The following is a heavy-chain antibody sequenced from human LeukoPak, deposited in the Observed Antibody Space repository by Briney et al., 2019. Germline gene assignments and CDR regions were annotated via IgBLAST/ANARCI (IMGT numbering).Heavy chain of an antibody. V-gene: IGHV3-7*01. CDR2: IKQDGSEK. CDR1: GFTFSSYW. Sequence: GGSLRLSCAASGFTFSSYWMSWVRQAPGKGLEWVANIKQDGSEKYYVDSVKGRFTISRDNAKNSLYLQMNSLRAEDTAVYYCARESYYGSGSYYMPYYFVYWGQGTLVTVSS. CDR3: ARESYYGSGSYYMPYYFVY. D-gene: IGHD3-10*01. J-gene: IGHJ4*02.